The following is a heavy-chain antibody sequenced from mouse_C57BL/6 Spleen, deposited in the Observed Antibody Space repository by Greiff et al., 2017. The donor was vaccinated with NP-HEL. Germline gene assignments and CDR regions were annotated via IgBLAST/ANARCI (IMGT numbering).Heavy chain of an antibody. CDR1: GYAFSSSW. D-gene: IGHD2-2*01. CDR3: ARGSGVTTGWYFDV. J-gene: IGHJ1*03. CDR2: IYPGDGDT. Sequence: QVQLKESGPELVKPGASVKISCKASGYAFSSSWMNWVKQRPGKGLEWIGRIYPGDGDTNYNGKFKGKATLTADKSSSTAYMQLSSLTSEDSAVYVCARGSGVTTGWYFDVWGKGTTVTVSS. V-gene: IGHV1-82*01.